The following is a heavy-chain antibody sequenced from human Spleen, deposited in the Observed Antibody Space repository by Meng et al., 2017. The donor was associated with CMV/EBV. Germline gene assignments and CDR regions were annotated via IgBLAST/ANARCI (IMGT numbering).Heavy chain of an antibody. CDR2: ISYDGNNK. Sequence: GESLKISCEASRFTFSNYGMHWVRQAPGKGLEWVALISYDGNNKYYADSVKGRFTISRDNSKNTLYLQMKSLRAEDTAVYYCASVRGPVGFYYFDYWGQGTLVTVSS. J-gene: IGHJ4*02. D-gene: IGHD2-15*01. V-gene: IGHV3-30*12. CDR3: ASVRGPVGFYYFDY. CDR1: RFTFSNYG.